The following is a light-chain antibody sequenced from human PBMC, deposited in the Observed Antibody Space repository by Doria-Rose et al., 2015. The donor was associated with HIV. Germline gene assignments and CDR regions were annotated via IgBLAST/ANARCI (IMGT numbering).Light chain of an antibody. CDR2: DGS. V-gene: IGKV3-20*01. CDR3: HQYGTSWT. J-gene: IGKJ1*01. CDR1: QSFSGTY. Sequence: EIVLTQSPGTLSLSSGERATLSCRASQSFSGTYLAWYQQKPGQAPSLLIYDGSTRATGIPDRFSASGSGTDFTLTINRLEPEDSALYYCHQYGTSWTFGQGTKVEI.